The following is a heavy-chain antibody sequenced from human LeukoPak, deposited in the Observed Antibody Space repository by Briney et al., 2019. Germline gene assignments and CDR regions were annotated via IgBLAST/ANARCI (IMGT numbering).Heavy chain of an antibody. Sequence: SQTLSLNCTVSGGSISSGDRYWSWIRQSPGKGLEWIGYIYSTGNTYYNPSLKSRVIISVDTSKYQFSLELNSVTAADTAVYYCARDSYSYGYGGFDYWGQGILVTVSS. J-gene: IGHJ4*02. CDR3: ARDSYSYGYGGFDY. CDR2: IYSTGNT. D-gene: IGHD5-18*01. V-gene: IGHV4-30-4*01. CDR1: GGSISSGDRY.